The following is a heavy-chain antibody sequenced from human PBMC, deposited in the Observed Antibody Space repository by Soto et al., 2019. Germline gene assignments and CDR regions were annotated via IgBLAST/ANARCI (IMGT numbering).Heavy chain of an antibody. CDR3: SGGVGDAF. Sequence: ESHLVESGGGLVQTGGSLRLSCAISESTVSRDWMNWVRQAPGKGLEWVAHTNQDGSQKYYVDSVKGRFTISRDNAKKSLYLEMNSLRAADTAMYYCSGGVGDAFWGQGTLVTVSS. J-gene: IGHJ4*02. CDR2: TNQDGSQK. V-gene: IGHV3-7*01. CDR1: ESTVSRDW. D-gene: IGHD1-26*01.